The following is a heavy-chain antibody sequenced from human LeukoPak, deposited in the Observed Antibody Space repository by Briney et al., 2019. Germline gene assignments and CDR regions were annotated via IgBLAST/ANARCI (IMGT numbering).Heavy chain of an antibody. CDR2: ISSGGDST. V-gene: IGHV3-23*01. J-gene: IGHJ4*02. Sequence: SGGSLRLSCAASGFTVSSNYMSWVRQAPGKGLEWVSVISSGGDSTYYADSVKGRFTISRDNSKNTVSLQMNSLRAEDTAVYYCAKFSGVSSGYYAFDYWGQGTLVTVSS. D-gene: IGHD3-22*01. CDR1: GFTVSSNY. CDR3: AKFSGVSSGYYAFDY.